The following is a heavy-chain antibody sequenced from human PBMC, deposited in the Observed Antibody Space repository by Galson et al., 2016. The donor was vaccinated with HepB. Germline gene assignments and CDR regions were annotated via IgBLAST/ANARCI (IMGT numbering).Heavy chain of an antibody. CDR3: ARARKYNSGWYRAYYFDH. CDR1: GFAFNDYY. Sequence: SLRLSCAASGFAFNDYYMAWIRQAPGKGLECVSFVTDGNTVYYADSVKRRFTISRDNARNSLFLQMKSLSAEDTAIYYCARARKYNSGWYRAYYFDHWGQGSLVTVSS. V-gene: IGHV3-11*01. J-gene: IGHJ4*02. CDR2: VTDGNTV. D-gene: IGHD6-19*01.